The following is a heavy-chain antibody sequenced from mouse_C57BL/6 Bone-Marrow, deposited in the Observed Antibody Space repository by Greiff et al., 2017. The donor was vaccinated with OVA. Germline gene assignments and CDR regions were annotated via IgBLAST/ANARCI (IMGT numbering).Heavy chain of an antibody. J-gene: IGHJ3*01. CDR2: IYPRSGNT. V-gene: IGHV1-81*01. CDR3: ARKSGSSYVGFAY. Sequence: VKLQESGAELARPGASVKLSCKASGYTFTSYGISWVKQRTGQGLEWIGEIYPRSGNTYYNEKFKGKATLTADKSSSPAYMELRSLTSEDSAVYFCARKSGSSYVGFAYWGQGTLVTVSA. CDR1: GYTFTSYG. D-gene: IGHD1-1*01.